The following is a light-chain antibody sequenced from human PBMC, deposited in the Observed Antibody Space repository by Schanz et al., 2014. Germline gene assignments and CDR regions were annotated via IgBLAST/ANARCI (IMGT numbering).Light chain of an antibody. CDR3: SSHASNNPRVV. CDR2: EVR. CDR1: SSDVGGYNY. Sequence: QSALTQPASVSGSPGQSITISCTGTSSDVGGYNYVSWYQQHPGKAPKLMIYEVRQRPSGVSDRFSGSKSGYTASLTVSGLQAEDEAEYYCSSHASNNPRVVFGGGTKLTVL. V-gene: IGLV2-14*01. J-gene: IGLJ2*01.